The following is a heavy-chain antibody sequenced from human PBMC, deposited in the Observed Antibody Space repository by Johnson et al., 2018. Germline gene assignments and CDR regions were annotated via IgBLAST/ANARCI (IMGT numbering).Heavy chain of an antibody. J-gene: IGHJ4*02. CDR2: LSSRGHTI. D-gene: IGHD6-13*01. V-gene: IGHV3-11*04. CDR3: AGPCIAAAGTRDVDY. Sequence: QVQLVESGGGLVKPGGSLRLSCAASGFTFSDSFMRWIRQAPGQGLEWVSYLSSRGHTIDYSDSVKGRFTISRDNATNSRYMQMNSLRAEEAAVYYCAGPCIAAAGTRDVDYWVQETLVTVSS. CDR1: GFTFSDSF.